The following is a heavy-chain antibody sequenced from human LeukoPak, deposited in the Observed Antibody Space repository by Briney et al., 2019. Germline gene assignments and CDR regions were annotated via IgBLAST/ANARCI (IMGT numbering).Heavy chain of an antibody. CDR1: GFTVSSNY. Sequence: GGSLRLSCAASGFTVSSNYMSWVRQAPGKGLEWVSVIYSDDSTYYADSVKGRFTISRDYSKNTLNLQMNSLRAEDTAVYYCASRPRDAAALDYWGQGTLVTVSS. J-gene: IGHJ4*02. CDR3: ASRPRDAAALDY. V-gene: IGHV3-53*01. CDR2: IYSDDST. D-gene: IGHD6-13*01.